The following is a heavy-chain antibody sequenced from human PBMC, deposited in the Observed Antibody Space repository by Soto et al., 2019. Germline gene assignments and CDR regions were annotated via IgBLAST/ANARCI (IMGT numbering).Heavy chain of an antibody. CDR2: IIPILGIA. D-gene: IGHD3-22*01. CDR1: GGTFSSYT. J-gene: IGHJ4*02. CDR3: ARGLHYDSISRDDY. Sequence: ASVKVSCKASGGTFSSYTISWVRQAPGQGLEWMGRIIPILGIANYAQKFQGRVTITADKSTSTAYMELSSLRSEDTAVYYCARGLHYDSISRDDYWGQGTLVTVSS. V-gene: IGHV1-69*02.